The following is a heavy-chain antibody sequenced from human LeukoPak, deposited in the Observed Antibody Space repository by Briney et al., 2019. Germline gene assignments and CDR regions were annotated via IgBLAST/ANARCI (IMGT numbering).Heavy chain of an antibody. CDR2: INHSGST. V-gene: IGHV4-34*01. CDR1: GGSFSGYY. Sequence: PSETLSLTCAVYGGSFSGYYWSWIRQPPGKGLEWIGEINHSGSTNYNPSLKSRVTISVDTSKNQFSLKLSSVTAADTAVYYCARDPRRELPVDYWGQGTLVTVSS. J-gene: IGHJ4*02. CDR3: ARDPRRELPVDY. D-gene: IGHD1-26*01.